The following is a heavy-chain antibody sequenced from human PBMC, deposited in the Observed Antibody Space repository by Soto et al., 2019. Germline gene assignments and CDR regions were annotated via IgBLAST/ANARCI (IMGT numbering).Heavy chain of an antibody. Sequence: SETLSLTCTVSGGSISSDYWAWIRQPPGQTLQWIGYIYFSGDTNYNPSLKSRVTISVDRSKNQFSLPLTSVTVEDTAVYYCATSYGNAWYTYWGQGTQVTVSS. V-gene: IGHV4-59*01. CDR3: ATSYGNAWYTY. CDR2: IYFSGDT. J-gene: IGHJ4*02. CDR1: GGSISSDY. D-gene: IGHD6-13*01.